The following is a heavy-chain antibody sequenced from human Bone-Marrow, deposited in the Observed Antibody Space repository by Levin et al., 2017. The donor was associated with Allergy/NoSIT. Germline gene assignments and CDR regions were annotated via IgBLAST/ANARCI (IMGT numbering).Heavy chain of an antibody. CDR1: GYTFTNYW. CDR3: ARPHFDILTVFFPDAFDI. Sequence: PGGSLRLSCKASGYTFTNYWIAWVRQMPGKGLQYMGIIYPGDSDARYSPSFEGQVTMSVDKSFNTAYLQWASLTAPDTAIYYCARPHFDILTVFFPDAFDIWGQGTMVTVSP. D-gene: IGHD3-9*01. V-gene: IGHV5-51*01. J-gene: IGHJ3*02. CDR2: IYPGDSDA.